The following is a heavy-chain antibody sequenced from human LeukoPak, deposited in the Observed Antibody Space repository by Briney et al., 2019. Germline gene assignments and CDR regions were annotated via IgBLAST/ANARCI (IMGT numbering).Heavy chain of an antibody. CDR3: ARGYPGIDY. CDR1: GGSFSGYY. Sequence: SETLSLTCAVYGGSFSGYYWSWIRQPPGKGLEWIGEINHSGSTNYNPSLKSRVTISVDTSKNQFSLKLSSVTAADTAVYYCARGYPGIDYWGQGTLVTVSS. V-gene: IGHV4-34*01. CDR2: INHSGST. J-gene: IGHJ4*02.